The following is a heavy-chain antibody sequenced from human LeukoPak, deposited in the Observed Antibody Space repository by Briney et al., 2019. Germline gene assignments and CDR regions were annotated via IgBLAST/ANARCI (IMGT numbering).Heavy chain of an antibody. CDR3: ARDRKTGTTSWFDP. CDR1: GYTFTGYY. J-gene: IGHJ5*02. V-gene: IGHV1-2*02. CDR2: INPNSGGT. D-gene: IGHD1-7*01. Sequence: ASVKVSCKASGYTFTGYYMLWVRQAPGQGLEWMGWINPNSGGTNYAQKFQGRVTMTRDTSISTAYMELSRLRSDDTAVYYCARDRKTGTTSWFDPWGQGTLVTVSS.